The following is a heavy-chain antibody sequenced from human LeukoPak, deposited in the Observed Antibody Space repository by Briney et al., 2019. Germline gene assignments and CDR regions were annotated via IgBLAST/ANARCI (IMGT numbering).Heavy chain of an antibody. D-gene: IGHD3-22*01. CDR3: ARHLHYYDSSGYPPYFDY. J-gene: IGHJ4*02. V-gene: IGHV3-66*04. Sequence: ETLSLTCAVYGGSFSGYYWSWIRQPPGKGLEWVSVIYTGGSTYYADSVMGRFTISRDTSKNTLFLQMNSLRAEDTAVYYCARHLHYYDSSGYPPYFDYWGQGTLVTVSS. CDR1: GGSFSGYY. CDR2: IYTGGST.